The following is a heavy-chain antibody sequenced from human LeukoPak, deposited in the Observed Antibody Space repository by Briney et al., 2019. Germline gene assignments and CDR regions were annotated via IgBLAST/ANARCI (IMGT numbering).Heavy chain of an antibody. V-gene: IGHV3-20*04. D-gene: IGHD1-7*01. CDR1: GFTFDDYG. CDR3: ARDLICSGTTFFDY. Sequence: GGSLRLSCAASGFTFDDYGMSWVRQAPGKGLEWVSGINWNGGSTGYADSVKGRFTISRDNAKNSLYLQMNSLRAEDTALYYCARDLICSGTTFFDYWGQGTLVTVSS. CDR2: INWNGGST. J-gene: IGHJ4*02.